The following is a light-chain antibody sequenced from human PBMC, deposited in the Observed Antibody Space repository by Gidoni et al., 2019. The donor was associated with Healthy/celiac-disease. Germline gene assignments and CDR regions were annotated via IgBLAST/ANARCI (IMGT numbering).Light chain of an antibody. CDR3: QQRSNWPT. V-gene: IGKV3-11*01. CDR2: DAS. Sequence: EILLTQSPATLSLSPGESATLSCRASQSVSSYFAWYQQKPGQAPRLLIYDASNRATGIPARFSGSGSGTDFTLTISSLEPEDFAVYYCQQRSNWPTFGQGTRLEIK. CDR1: QSVSSY. J-gene: IGKJ5*01.